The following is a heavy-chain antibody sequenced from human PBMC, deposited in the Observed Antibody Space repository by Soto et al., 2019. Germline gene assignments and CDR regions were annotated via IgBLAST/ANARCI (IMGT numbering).Heavy chain of an antibody. J-gene: IGHJ6*02. CDR1: GGSFSNYY. D-gene: IGHD6-19*01. Sequence: QVQLQQWGAGLLKPSETLSLTCAIYGGSFSNYYWNWIRQPPGKGLEWMGKINHNGSTNYSPSLKSRLTISVDTSKDQFPLNLISVTAADTAVYFCGRGGGYSNAWGSYYSGMDVCGQATTVTVSS. CDR2: INHNGST. CDR3: GRGGGYSNAWGSYYSGMDV. V-gene: IGHV4-34*01.